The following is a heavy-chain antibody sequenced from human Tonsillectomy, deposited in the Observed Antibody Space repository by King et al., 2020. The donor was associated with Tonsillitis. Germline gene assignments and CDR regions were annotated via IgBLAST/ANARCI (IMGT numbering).Heavy chain of an antibody. J-gene: IGHJ4*02. CDR3: AKGADDILTGHNDY. V-gene: IGHV3-9*01. CDR2: ISWNSGSI. CDR1: GFTFDDYA. Sequence: VQLVESGGGLVQPGRSLRLSCAASGFTFDDYAMHWVRQAPGKGLEWVSGISWNSGSIGYVDSVKGRFTISRDNAKNSLYLQMNSLRAEDTALYYCAKGADDILTGHNDYWGQGTLVTVSS. D-gene: IGHD3-9*01.